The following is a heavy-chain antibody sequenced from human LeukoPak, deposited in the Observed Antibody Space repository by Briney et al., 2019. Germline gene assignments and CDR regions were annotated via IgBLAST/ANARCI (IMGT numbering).Heavy chain of an antibody. J-gene: IGHJ4*02. D-gene: IGHD2-21*02. CDR2: INSDGST. CDR1: GFSFSSTW. CDR3: ARDGSRGNLVTAPDY. V-gene: IGHV3-74*01. Sequence: GGSLRLSCAASGFSFSSTWMHWVRQVPGKGLVWVSRINSDGSTIYADSVKGRFTISRDNTKNTLYLQMNSLRAEDTAVYYCARDGSRGNLVTAPDYWGQGTLVTVSS.